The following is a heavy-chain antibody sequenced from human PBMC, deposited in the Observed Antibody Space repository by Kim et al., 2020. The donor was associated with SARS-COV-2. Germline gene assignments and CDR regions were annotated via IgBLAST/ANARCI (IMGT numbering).Heavy chain of an antibody. D-gene: IGHD3-3*01. CDR1: GFTFSSYG. V-gene: IGHV3-33*08. CDR2: IWYDGSNK. CDR3: ARDPRDNYDFWSGYANYYYYGMDG. Sequence: GGSLRLSCAASGFTFSSYGMHWVRQAPGKGLEWVAVIWYDGSNKYYADSVKGRFTISRDNSKNTLYLQMNSLRAEDTAVYYCARDPRDNYDFWSGYANYYYYGMDGGGQGTTGTVSS. J-gene: IGHJ6*02.